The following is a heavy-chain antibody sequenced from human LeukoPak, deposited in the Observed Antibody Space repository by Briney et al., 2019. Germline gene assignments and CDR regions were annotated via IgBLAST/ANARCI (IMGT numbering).Heavy chain of an antibody. Sequence: SETLSLTCTVSGGSSSSYYWSWIRQPPGKGLEWIGYIYYSGSTNYNPSLKSRVTISVDTSKNQFSLKLSSVTAADTAVYYCASSGAYDYGDYIYYFDYWGQGTLVTVSS. J-gene: IGHJ4*02. D-gene: IGHD4-17*01. V-gene: IGHV4-59*01. CDR3: ASSGAYDYGDYIYYFDY. CDR1: GGSSSSYY. CDR2: IYYSGST.